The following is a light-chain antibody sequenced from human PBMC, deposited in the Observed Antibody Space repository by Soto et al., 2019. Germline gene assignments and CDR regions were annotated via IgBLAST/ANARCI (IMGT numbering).Light chain of an antibody. V-gene: IGKV1-5*01. CDR2: DAS. J-gene: IGKJ1*01. CDR1: QTINNF. CDR3: QQYNRYWT. Sequence: DIQMTQSPSSLFASVGDRVTVTCRASQTINNFLNWYHQKPGKAPKLLIYDASNLEGGVPSRFSASGSGTEFTLTITSLHPDDLATYYCQQYNRYWTLGQGTKVEIK.